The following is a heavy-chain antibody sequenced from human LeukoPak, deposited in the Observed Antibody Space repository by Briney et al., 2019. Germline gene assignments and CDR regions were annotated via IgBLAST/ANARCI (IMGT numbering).Heavy chain of an antibody. CDR1: EFTFGNYA. V-gene: IGHV3-23*01. CDR2: ITDSGDRT. Sequence: GGSLRLSCATSEFTFGNYAMSWVRQAPGKGLEWVSTITDSGDRTYYADSVKGRFTISRDNSKNTLYLQLNSLTAEDAAIYSCAKAGGASFYYYMDVWGKGTTVTVS. D-gene: IGHD1-26*01. CDR3: AKAGGASFYYYMDV. J-gene: IGHJ6*03.